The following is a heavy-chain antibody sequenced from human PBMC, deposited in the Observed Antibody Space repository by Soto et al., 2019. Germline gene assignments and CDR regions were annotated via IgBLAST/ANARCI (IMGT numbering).Heavy chain of an antibody. Sequence: QVQLQESGPGLVKPSETLSLTCTVSGGSISSYYWSWIRQPPGKGLEWIGYIYYSGSTKYNPSLKSRVTIPVDTSKNQFSLKLSSVTAADTAVYYCARDKVNIGVDGIHYFYGMDVWGQGTTVTVSS. V-gene: IGHV4-59*01. CDR1: GGSISSYY. CDR3: ARDKVNIGVDGIHYFYGMDV. CDR2: IYYSGST. D-gene: IGHD6-19*01. J-gene: IGHJ6*02.